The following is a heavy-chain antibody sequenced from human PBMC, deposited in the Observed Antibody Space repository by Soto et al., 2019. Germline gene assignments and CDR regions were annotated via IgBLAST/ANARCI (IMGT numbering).Heavy chain of an antibody. Sequence: EVPLVESGGGLVQPGGSLRVSCAASGFTFSSYWMHWVRQVPGKGLVWVSRISGDGSSTSYADAVRGRFTISRDNAKNTLCMQMNSLRAEDTALYYCARPRYDGSGTPFDHWGQGALVTVSA. CDR2: ISGDGSST. V-gene: IGHV3-74*01. CDR1: GFTFSSYW. D-gene: IGHD3-22*01. CDR3: ARPRYDGSGTPFDH. J-gene: IGHJ4*02.